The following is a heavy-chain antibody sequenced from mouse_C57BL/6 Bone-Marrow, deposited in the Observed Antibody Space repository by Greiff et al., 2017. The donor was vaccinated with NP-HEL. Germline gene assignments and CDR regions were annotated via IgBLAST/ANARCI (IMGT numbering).Heavy chain of an antibody. CDR3: ARYYYGSSYWYFDV. J-gene: IGHJ1*03. V-gene: IGHV3-8*01. D-gene: IGHD1-1*01. Sequence: VQLKQSGPGLAKPSQTLSLTCSVTGYSITSDYWNWIRKFPGNKLEYMGYISYSGSTYYNPSLKSRISITRDTSKNQYYLQLNSVTTEDTATYYCARYYYGSSYWYFDVWGTGTTVTVSS. CDR2: ISYSGST. CDR1: GYSITSDY.